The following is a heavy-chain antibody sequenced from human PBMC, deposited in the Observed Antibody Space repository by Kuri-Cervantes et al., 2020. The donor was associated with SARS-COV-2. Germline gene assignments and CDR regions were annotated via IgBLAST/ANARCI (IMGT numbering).Heavy chain of an antibody. CDR2: ISSSSSTI. CDR3: ARDLTLSSGGYYYYYYMDV. D-gene: IGHD6-6*01. Sequence: GGSLILSCAACGFTFSSYSMNWVRQAPGKGLEWVSYISSSSSTIYYADSVKGRFTISRDNAKNSLYLQMNSLRAEDTAVYYCARDLTLSSGGYYYYYYMDVWGKGTTVTVSS. CDR1: GFTFSSYS. J-gene: IGHJ6*03. V-gene: IGHV3-48*01.